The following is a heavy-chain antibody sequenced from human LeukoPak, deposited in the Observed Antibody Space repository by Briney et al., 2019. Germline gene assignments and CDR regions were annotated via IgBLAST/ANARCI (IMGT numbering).Heavy chain of an antibody. CDR2: IWYDGSNK. V-gene: IGHV3-33*01. Sequence: TGGSLRLSCAASGFTLSSYGMHWVRQAPGKGLEWVAVIWYDGSNKYYADSVKGRFTISRDNSKNTLYLQMNSLRAEDTAVYYCARERAYYYDSSGYFYRYWYFDLWGRGTLVTVSS. D-gene: IGHD3-22*01. J-gene: IGHJ2*01. CDR3: ARERAYYYDSSGYFYRYWYFDL. CDR1: GFTLSSYG.